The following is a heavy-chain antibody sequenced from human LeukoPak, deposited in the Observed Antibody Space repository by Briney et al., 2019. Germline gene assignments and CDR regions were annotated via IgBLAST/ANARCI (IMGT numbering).Heavy chain of an antibody. V-gene: IGHV4-59*01. CDR1: GDSITSYY. D-gene: IGHD6-19*01. CDR3: AIGSDSSGGDY. Sequence: PSETLSLTCTVSGDSITSYYWSWIRQSPGKGLEWIGYISYSGSTNYNPSLKSRVTMSDTSKNQFSLKLTSVTAADTAVYYCAIGSDSSGGDYWGQGTLVTVSS. CDR2: ISYSGST. J-gene: IGHJ4*02.